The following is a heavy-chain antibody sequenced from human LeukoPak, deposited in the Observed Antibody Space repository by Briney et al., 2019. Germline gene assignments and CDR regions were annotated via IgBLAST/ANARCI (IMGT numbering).Heavy chain of an antibody. CDR3: ATCGSGSYYFLDI. CDR1: GYTFTGYY. CDR2: INPNSGGT. J-gene: IGHJ3*02. Sequence: ASVKVSCKASGYTFTGYYMHWVRQAPGQGLEWMGWINPNSGGTNYAQKFQGRVTMTRDTSISTAYMELSRLRSEDTAVYYCATCGSGSYYFLDIWGQGTMVTVSS. V-gene: IGHV1-2*02. D-gene: IGHD3-10*01.